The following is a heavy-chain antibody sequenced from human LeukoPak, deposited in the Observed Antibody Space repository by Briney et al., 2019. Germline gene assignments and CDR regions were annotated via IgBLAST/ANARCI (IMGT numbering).Heavy chain of an antibody. CDR2: IYTSGST. J-gene: IGHJ4*02. Sequence: SETLSLTCTVSGGSISSGPYYWSWIRQPAGKGLEWIGRIYTSGSTNYNPSLKSRVTISLDTSKNQFSLKLSPVTAADTSVYYCARGGWFGESPFDCWGQGTMVTVCS. CDR1: GGSISSGPYY. D-gene: IGHD3-10*01. V-gene: IGHV4-61*02. CDR3: ARGGWFGESPFDC.